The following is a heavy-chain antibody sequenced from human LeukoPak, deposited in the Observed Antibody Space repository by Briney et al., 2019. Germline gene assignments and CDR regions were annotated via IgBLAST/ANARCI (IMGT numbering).Heavy chain of an antibody. J-gene: IGHJ4*02. CDR1: GFTFSSHW. D-gene: IGHD1-26*01. V-gene: IGHV3-66*01. CDR2: IYSGGST. CDR3: ARGGVGATPSDY. Sequence: GGSLRLSCAASGFTFSSHWMSWVRQAPGKGLEWVSVIYSGGSTYYADSVKGRFTISRDNSKNTLYLQMNSLRAEDTAVYYCARGGVGATPSDYWGQGTLVTVSS.